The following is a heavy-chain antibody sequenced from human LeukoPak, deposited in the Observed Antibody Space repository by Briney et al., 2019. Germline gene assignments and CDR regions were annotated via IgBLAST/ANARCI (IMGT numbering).Heavy chain of an antibody. Sequence: PSETLSLTCAVYGGSFSDYYWTWIRQPPGKGLEWIGEINHSGSTNYNPSLKSRVTISADTSKNQFSLKLSSVTAADTAVYYCARGGGRLRLRSGGYWGQGTLVTVSS. CDR2: INHSGST. D-gene: IGHD5-12*01. CDR1: GGSFSDYY. CDR3: ARGGGRLRLRSGGY. V-gene: IGHV4-34*01. J-gene: IGHJ4*02.